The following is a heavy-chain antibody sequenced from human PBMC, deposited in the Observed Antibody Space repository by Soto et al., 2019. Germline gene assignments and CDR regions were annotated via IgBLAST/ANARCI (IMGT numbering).Heavy chain of an antibody. CDR2: ISGSGGST. V-gene: IGHV3-23*01. D-gene: IGHD5-18*01. J-gene: IGHJ6*02. CDR1: GFPFSSYA. Sequence: GVSLRLSCAASGFPFSSYAMSWVRQAPGKGLEWVSAISGSGGSTYYADSVKGRFTISRDNSKNTLYLQMNSLRAEDTAVYYCAKAGTARVHYYYYGMDVWGQGNMVTVFS. CDR3: AKAGTARVHYYYYGMDV.